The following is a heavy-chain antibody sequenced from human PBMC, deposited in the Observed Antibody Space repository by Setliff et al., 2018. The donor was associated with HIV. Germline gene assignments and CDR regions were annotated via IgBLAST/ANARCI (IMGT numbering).Heavy chain of an antibody. CDR2: ISTHNGDT. Sequence: ASVKVSCKASGYSLPSYGFSWVRQAPGQGLEWVGWISTHNGDTSYAQKFQGRVTMTSDTSTSTIYMELSSLRSEDTALYYCAGSILTGYYTFGADYWGQGTLVTVSS. D-gene: IGHD3-9*01. CDR1: GYSLPSYG. V-gene: IGHV1-18*01. J-gene: IGHJ4*02. CDR3: AGSILTGYYTFGADY.